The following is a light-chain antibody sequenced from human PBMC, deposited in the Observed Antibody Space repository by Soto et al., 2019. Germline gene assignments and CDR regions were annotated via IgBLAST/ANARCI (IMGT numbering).Light chain of an antibody. Sequence: DIQMTQSPSTLSASVGDRVTITCRASQNINSWLAWYQQKPGKAPNLLIYDASTLESGVPSRFSVSGSGTEFTLTISSLQPEDFATYYCQQFHSFSRTFGQGTKVEVK. CDR3: QQFHSFSRT. V-gene: IGKV1-5*01. CDR2: DAS. CDR1: QNINSW. J-gene: IGKJ1*01.